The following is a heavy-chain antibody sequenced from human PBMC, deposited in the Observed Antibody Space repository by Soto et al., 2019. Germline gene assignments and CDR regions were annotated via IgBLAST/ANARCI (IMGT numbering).Heavy chain of an antibody. J-gene: IGHJ4*02. CDR3: ARDLYK. V-gene: IGHV3-7*03. CDR1: GFTLSRYS. Sequence: PGGSLRLSCSASGFTLSRYSMSWVRQAPGKGLEWVANIKEDGSEKYYVDSVKGRFTISRDNAKNSLYLEMNSLRAEDTAVYYCARDLYKWGQGTLVTVSS. D-gene: IGHD1-1*01. CDR2: IKEDGSEK.